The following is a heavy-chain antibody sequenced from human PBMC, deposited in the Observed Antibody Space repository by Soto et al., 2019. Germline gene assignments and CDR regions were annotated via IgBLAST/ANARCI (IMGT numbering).Heavy chain of an antibody. Sequence: QVQLVEYGGGVVQPGGSLRLSCAASGFTFGSYSMHWVRQAPGKGLEWVAVTGYDGAKKYYADSVKGRFTISRDNYRNTLDLRMDRLGGEDTALYYGARGEGSCSYCTCYRYFDYWGQGALVTVSS. D-gene: IGHD2-15*01. CDR1: GFTFGSYS. J-gene: IGHJ4*02. V-gene: IGHV3-30*03. CDR2: TGYDGAKK. CDR3: ARGEGSCSYCTCYRYFDY.